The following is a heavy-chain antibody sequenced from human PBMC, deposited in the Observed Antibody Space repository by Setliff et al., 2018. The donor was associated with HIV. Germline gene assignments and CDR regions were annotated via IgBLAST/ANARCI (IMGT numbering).Heavy chain of an antibody. Sequence: SETLSLTCAVSGGSISSSNWWSWVRQPPGKGLEWIGEIYHSGSTNYNPSPKSRVTISVDKSKNQFSLKLSSVTAADTAVYYCASLTRGYSGYDSARAFDYWGQGTLVTVSS. D-gene: IGHD5-12*01. J-gene: IGHJ4*02. V-gene: IGHV4-4*02. CDR2: IYHSGST. CDR3: ASLTRGYSGYDSARAFDY. CDR1: GGSISSSNW.